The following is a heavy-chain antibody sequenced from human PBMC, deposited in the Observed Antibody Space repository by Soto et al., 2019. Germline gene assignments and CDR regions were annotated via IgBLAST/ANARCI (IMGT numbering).Heavy chain of an antibody. CDR3: ASYRTLGC. CDR2: IKEDGSEK. CDR1: GFTLSNFW. Sequence: EVQLVESGGGLVQPGGSLRLSCAASGFTLSNFWMSWVRQAPGKGLEWVASIKEDGSEKTYVDSVKGRFTISRDNAQNSLYLQMNRLRVDDAAVYYCASYRTLGCWGQGT. V-gene: IGHV3-7*03. D-gene: IGHD1-26*01. J-gene: IGHJ4*02.